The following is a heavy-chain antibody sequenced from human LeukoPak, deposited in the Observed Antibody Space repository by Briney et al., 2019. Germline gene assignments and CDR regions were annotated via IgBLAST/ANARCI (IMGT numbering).Heavy chain of an antibody. J-gene: IGHJ6*03. V-gene: IGHV3-48*01. Sequence: GSLRLSCAASGFTFSSYSMNWVRQAPGKGLEWVSYISSSSSTIYYADSVKGRFTISRDNAKNSLYLQMNSLRAEDTAVYYCARGTYGPPLDYYYMDVWGKGTTVTVSS. D-gene: IGHD3-10*01. CDR2: ISSSSSTI. CDR3: ARGTYGPPLDYYYMDV. CDR1: GFTFSSYS.